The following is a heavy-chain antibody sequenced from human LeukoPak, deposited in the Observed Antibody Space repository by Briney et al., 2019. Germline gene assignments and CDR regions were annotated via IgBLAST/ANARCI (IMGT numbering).Heavy chain of an antibody. Sequence: ASVKVSCKASGYTFTSYYMHWVRQAPGQGLEWMGIINPLSGKTTYTQKFQDRVTMTRDTSTSTVYMELSSLRSDDTAVYYCARDPGNYGDLGLDIGGQGTTVTVSS. CDR1: GYTFTSYY. CDR2: INPLSGKT. V-gene: IGHV1-46*01. D-gene: IGHD4-17*01. J-gene: IGHJ3*02. CDR3: ARDPGNYGDLGLDI.